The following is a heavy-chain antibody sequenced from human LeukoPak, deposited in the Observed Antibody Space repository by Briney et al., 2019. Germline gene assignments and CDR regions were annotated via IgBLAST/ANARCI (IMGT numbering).Heavy chain of an antibody. CDR2: IIGGAGST. Sequence: GGSLRLSCAASGFSFSSHGMSWVRQAPGKGPEWVSGIIGGAGSTYYADSVRGRFTISGDNSKNTLYLQMNSLRADDTAVYYCAHGTMYQLDSWGQGTLVTVSS. D-gene: IGHD2-2*01. J-gene: IGHJ4*02. CDR3: AHGTMYQLDS. V-gene: IGHV3-23*01. CDR1: GFSFSSHG.